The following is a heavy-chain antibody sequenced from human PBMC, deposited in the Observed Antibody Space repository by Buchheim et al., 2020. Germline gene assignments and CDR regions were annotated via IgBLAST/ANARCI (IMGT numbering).Heavy chain of an antibody. CDR1: GGSISSGGYY. CDR3: ARAGYCSSTSCHPYYYYGMDV. V-gene: IGHV4-31*03. CDR2: IYYSGST. Sequence: QVQLQESGPGLVKPSQTLSLTCTVSGGSISSGGYYWSWIRQHTGKCLEWIGYIYYSGSTYYNPSLKSRVTISVDTSKNQFSLKLSSVTAADTAVYYCARAGYCSSTSCHPYYYYGMDVWGQGTT. D-gene: IGHD2-2*01. J-gene: IGHJ6*02.